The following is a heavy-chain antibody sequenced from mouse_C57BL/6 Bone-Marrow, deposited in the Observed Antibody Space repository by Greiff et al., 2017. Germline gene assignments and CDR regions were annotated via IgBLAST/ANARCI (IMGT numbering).Heavy chain of an antibody. CDR1: GYTFTDHI. V-gene: IGHV1-11*01. Sequence: LQESGAELASPGASVTLSCKASGYTFTDHIMNWVKQRPGQGLEWIGRIYPVSGETNYNQKFMGKATFSVDRSSSTVYMVLNSLTSEDPAVYYCGHSSGYVGGWFAYWGQGTLVTVSA. J-gene: IGHJ3*01. D-gene: IGHD3-2*02. CDR2: IYPVSGET. CDR3: GHSSGYVGGWFAY.